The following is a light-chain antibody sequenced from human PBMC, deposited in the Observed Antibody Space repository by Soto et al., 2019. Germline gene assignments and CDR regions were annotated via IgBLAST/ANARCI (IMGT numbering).Light chain of an antibody. V-gene: IGLV2-14*01. Sequence: QCALTQPASESGSPGQSITISCTGTSSDIGAHTYVSWFQQHPGKVPKVIIYNVSTRPSGISDRFSGSKSGNTASLTISGLQAEDEADYYCSSYAGGFVVFGGGTKLTVL. J-gene: IGLJ2*01. CDR1: SSDIGAHTY. CDR2: NVS. CDR3: SSYAGGFVV.